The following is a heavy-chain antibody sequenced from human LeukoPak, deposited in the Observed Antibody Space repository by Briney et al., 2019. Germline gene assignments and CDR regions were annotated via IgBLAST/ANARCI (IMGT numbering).Heavy chain of an antibody. Sequence: GSVKVSCKASCYTFSSYGISWVRQAPGQGLGGMGSISAYNGNTNYVQKLQGRVTTTTDTSTSPAYMELRSLRSDDTAMYYCTRGVGSITYIDYWGQGTLVTVSS. V-gene: IGHV1-18*01. CDR2: ISAYNGNT. CDR3: TRGVGSITYIDY. D-gene: IGHD1-20*01. J-gene: IGHJ4*02. CDR1: CYTFSSYG.